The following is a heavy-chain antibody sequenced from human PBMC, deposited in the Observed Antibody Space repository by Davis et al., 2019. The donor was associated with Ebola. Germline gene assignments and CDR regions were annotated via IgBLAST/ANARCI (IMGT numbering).Heavy chain of an antibody. V-gene: IGHV2-70*12. D-gene: IGHD3-16*01. Sequence: SGSPLVTSTPTVSLSCTFSGFSLSTSRMCVSWIRQPPGKALEWLARIDSDDDKYYSTSLKTRLTITKDTSKNQVVLTMTNMDPVDTATYYCAHRTLRNGGAGFDPWGQGTLVTVSS. CDR1: GFSLSTSRMC. CDR2: IDSDDDK. J-gene: IGHJ5*02. CDR3: AHRTLRNGGAGFDP.